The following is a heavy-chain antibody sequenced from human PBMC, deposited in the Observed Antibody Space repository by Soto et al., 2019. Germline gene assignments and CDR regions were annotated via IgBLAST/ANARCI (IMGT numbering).Heavy chain of an antibody. V-gene: IGHV3-23*01. CDR1: GFTFSSYA. CDR2: ISGSGGST. D-gene: IGHD3-22*01. Sequence: EVQLLESGGGLVQPAGSLRLSCAASGFTFSSYAMSWVRQAPGKGLEWVSAISGSGGSTYYADSVKGRFTISRDNSKNTLYLQMNSLRAEDTAVYYCAKDKSRTYYYDSSGYSEYFQHWGQGTLVTVSS. CDR3: AKDKSRTYYYDSSGYSEYFQH. J-gene: IGHJ1*01.